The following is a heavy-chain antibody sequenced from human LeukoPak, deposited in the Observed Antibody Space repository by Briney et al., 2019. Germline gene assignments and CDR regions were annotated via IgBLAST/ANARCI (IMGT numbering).Heavy chain of an antibody. CDR2: ISYDGSNK. D-gene: IGHD4-23*01. J-gene: IGHJ4*02. V-gene: IGHV3-30*14. Sequence: PGRSLRLSCAASGFTFSSYAMHWVRQAPGKGLEWVAVISYDGSNKYYADSVKGRFTISRDNSKNTLYLQMGSLRAEDMAVYYCARGKPMTTVVTPSDYWGQGTLVTVSS. CDR1: GFTFSSYA. CDR3: ARGKPMTTVVTPSDY.